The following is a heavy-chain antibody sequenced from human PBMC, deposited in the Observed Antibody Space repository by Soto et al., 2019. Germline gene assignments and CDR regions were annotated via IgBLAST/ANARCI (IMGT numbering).Heavy chain of an antibody. D-gene: IGHD6-13*01. V-gene: IGHV3-23*01. J-gene: IGHJ4*02. CDR1: GFTFSSYA. CDR3: ARRGPGTYFDY. Sequence: EVQLLDSGGGLVQPGGSLRLSCAASGFTFSSYAMNWVRQAPGKGLEWVSVISGSGGSTYYADSVKGRFTISRDNSKNTLYLQMNSLRAEDPAVYYCARRGPGTYFDYWGQGTLVTVSS. CDR2: ISGSGGST.